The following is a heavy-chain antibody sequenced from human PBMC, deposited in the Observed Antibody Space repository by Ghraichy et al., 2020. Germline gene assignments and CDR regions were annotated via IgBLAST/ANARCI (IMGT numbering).Heavy chain of an antibody. J-gene: IGHJ4*02. CDR3: ARAVINYYYSSGYSLRAFDY. CDR2: ISSSSSYI. V-gene: IGHV3-21*01. Sequence: GGSLRLSCAASGFTFSSYSMNWVHQAPGKGLEWVSSISSSSSYIYYADSVKGRFTISRDNAKNSLYLQMNSLRAEDTAVYYCARAVINYYYSSGYSLRAFDYWGQGTLVTVSS. CDR1: GFTFSSYS. D-gene: IGHD3-22*01.